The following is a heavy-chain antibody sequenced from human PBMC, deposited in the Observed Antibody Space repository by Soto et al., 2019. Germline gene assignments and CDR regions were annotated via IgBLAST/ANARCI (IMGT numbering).Heavy chain of an antibody. CDR3: TRDSRYGSGLYYGLDV. Sequence: GGSLRLSCAASGFNFSDSYMSWVRQAPGKGLEWISYISGSGTTTAYAGSGKGRFTVSRDNAKSSLFLQLNSLRVDDTAVYDCTRDSRYGSGLYYGLDVWGQGTSVTVSS. J-gene: IGHJ6*02. D-gene: IGHD3-10*01. CDR1: GFNFSDSY. CDR2: ISGSGTTT. V-gene: IGHV3-11*01.